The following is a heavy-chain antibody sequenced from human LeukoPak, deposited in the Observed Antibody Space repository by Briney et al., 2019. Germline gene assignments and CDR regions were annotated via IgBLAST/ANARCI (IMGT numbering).Heavy chain of an antibody. CDR3: AKKWLFGEYYFDY. D-gene: IGHD3-22*01. CDR1: GFTFRRYG. V-gene: IGHV3-23*01. CDR2: ISGSGGST. J-gene: IGHJ4*02. Sequence: PGGSLRLSCAASGFTFRRYGMSWVRQAPGKGLEWVSAISGSGGSTYYADSVKGRFTISRDNSKNTLYLQMNSLRAEDTAVYYCAKKWLFGEYYFDYWGQGTLVTVSS.